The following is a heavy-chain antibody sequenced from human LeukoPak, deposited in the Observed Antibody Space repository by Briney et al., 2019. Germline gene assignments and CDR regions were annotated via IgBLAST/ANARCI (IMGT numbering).Heavy chain of an antibody. CDR3: AGLGITMIGGV. J-gene: IGHJ6*04. CDR1: GFTFSSYA. Sequence: GGSLRLSCAASGFTFSSYAMSWVRQAPGKGLEWVSSISGSGGNTYYADSVKGRFTVSRDNSKNMLYLQMNSLRAEDTAVYYCAGLGITMIGGVWGKGTTVTISS. D-gene: IGHD3-10*02. CDR2: ISGSGGNT. V-gene: IGHV3-23*01.